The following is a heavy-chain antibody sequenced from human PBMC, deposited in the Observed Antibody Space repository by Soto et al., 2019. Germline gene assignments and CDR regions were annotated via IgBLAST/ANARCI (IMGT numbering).Heavy chain of an antibody. Sequence: GASVKVSCKASGYTFTSYDISSVRQAPGQGLEWMGWISAYNGNTNYAQKLQGRVTMTTDTSTSTAYMELRSLRSDDTAVYYCARVTAVAAATPPDYWGQGPLVTLAS. D-gene: IGHD6-19*01. V-gene: IGHV1-18*04. CDR2: ISAYNGNT. J-gene: IGHJ4*02. CDR3: ARVTAVAAATPPDY. CDR1: GYTFTSYD.